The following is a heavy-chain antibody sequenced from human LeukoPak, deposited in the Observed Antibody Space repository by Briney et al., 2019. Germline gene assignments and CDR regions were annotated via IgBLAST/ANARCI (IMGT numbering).Heavy chain of an antibody. CDR2: FDPEDGET. V-gene: IGHV1-24*01. Sequence: GASVKVSCKVSGYTLTELSMHWVRQAPGKGLEWMGGFDPEDGETIYAQKFQGRVTMTEDTSTDTAYMELSSLRSEDTAVYYCATTPAHGRDDADYYYGMDVWGQGTTVTVSS. J-gene: IGHJ6*02. CDR3: ATTPAHGRDDADYYYGMDV. D-gene: IGHD1-1*01. CDR1: GYTLTELS.